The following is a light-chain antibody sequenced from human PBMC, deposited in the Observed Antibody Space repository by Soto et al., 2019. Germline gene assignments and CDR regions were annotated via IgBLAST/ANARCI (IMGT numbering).Light chain of an antibody. J-gene: IGKJ1*01. CDR1: QGVGND. Sequence: DIQMTQSPSSLSASVGDRVTITCRASQGVGNDLGWYQYIPGKAPKRLIYAASSLQGGVPSRFSGSGSGTEFTLTISSLQPEDFATYYCLQHTTYPLTFGQGTKVEIK. V-gene: IGKV1-17*01. CDR2: AAS. CDR3: LQHTTYPLT.